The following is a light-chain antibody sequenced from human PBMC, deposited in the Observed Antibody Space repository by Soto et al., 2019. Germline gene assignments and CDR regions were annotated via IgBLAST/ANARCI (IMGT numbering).Light chain of an antibody. Sequence: QSVLTQPPSASGSPGQSVTISCTGTSSDVGGYNYVSWYQQHPGKAPKLMIYEVSKRPSGVPDRFAGSKSDNTASPTVSVLQAEDVVDYFSSSGTDSNNFGVVGTGTKVT. CDR3: SSGTDSNNFGV. J-gene: IGLJ1*01. V-gene: IGLV2-8*01. CDR2: EVS. CDR1: SSDVGGYNY.